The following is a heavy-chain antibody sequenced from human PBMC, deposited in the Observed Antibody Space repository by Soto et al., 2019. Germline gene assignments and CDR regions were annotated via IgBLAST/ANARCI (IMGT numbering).Heavy chain of an antibody. Sequence: PSETLSLTCTVSGGSISSYYWSWIRQPPGKGLEWIGYIYYSGSTNYNPSLKSRVTISVDTSKNQFSLKLSSVTAADTAVYYCARDADYSNYYFHYCGQGTLVTVST. CDR1: GGSISSYY. CDR3: ARDADYSNYYFHY. V-gene: IGHV4-59*01. CDR2: IYYSGST. D-gene: IGHD4-4*01. J-gene: IGHJ4*02.